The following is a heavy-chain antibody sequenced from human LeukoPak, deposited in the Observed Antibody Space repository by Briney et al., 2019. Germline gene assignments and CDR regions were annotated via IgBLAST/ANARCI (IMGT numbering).Heavy chain of an antibody. J-gene: IGHJ5*02. V-gene: IGHV1-2*02. CDR2: INPNSGGT. D-gene: IGHD2-15*01. CDR1: GYTFTGYY. CDR3: ARRKGLGFSPSWWSYQGWFDP. Sequence: ASVKVSCKASGYTFTGYYMHWVRQAPGQGLEWMGWINPNSGGTNYAQKFQGRVTMTRDTSISTAYMELSRLRSDDTAVYYCARRKGLGFSPSWWSYQGWFDPWGQGTLVTVSS.